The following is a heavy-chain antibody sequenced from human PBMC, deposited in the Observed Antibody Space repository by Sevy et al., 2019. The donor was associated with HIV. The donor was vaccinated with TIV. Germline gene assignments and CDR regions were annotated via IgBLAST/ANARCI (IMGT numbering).Heavy chain of an antibody. CDR3: ARDVFSGSYPEDWFDP. CDR2: ISAYNGNT. J-gene: IGHJ5*02. V-gene: IGHV1-18*01. D-gene: IGHD1-26*01. CDR1: GYTFTSYG. Sequence: ASVKVSCKASGYTFTSYGISWVRQAPGQGLEWMGWISAYNGNTNYAQKLQGRVTMTTDTSTSTAYMELRSLRSDDTAVYYCARDVFSGSYPEDWFDPWGQGTLVTVSS.